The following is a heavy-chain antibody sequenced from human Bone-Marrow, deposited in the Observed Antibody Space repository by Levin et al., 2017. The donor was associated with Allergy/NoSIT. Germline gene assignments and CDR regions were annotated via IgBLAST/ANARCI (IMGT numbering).Heavy chain of an antibody. V-gene: IGHV1-18*01. J-gene: IGHJ3*02. CDR2: ISAYNGKT. D-gene: IGHD5-12*01. Sequence: GASVKVSCKASGYTFNNYGIGWVRQAPGQGLEWMGWISAYNGKTESAQKLQGRVTMTTDTSTSTVYMELRSLRSDDTAVYYCARIGGYDFLNAFDIWGQGTMVIVSS. CDR1: GYTFNNYG. CDR3: ARIGGYDFLNAFDI.